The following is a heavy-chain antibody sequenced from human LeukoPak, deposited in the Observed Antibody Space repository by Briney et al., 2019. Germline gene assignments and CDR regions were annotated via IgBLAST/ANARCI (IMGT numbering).Heavy chain of an antibody. V-gene: IGHV3-11*05. CDR3: VRDNYESSGPQNF. Sequence: GGSLRLSCAASGFTFSDYYMSWIRQAPGKGLEWLSYISGTSVSTYHADSVKGRFTISRDNAKNSLYLQMNSLSAEDTAVYFCVRDNYESSGPQNFWGQGTLVTVSS. CDR1: GFTFSDYY. J-gene: IGHJ4*02. CDR2: ISGTSVST. D-gene: IGHD3-22*01.